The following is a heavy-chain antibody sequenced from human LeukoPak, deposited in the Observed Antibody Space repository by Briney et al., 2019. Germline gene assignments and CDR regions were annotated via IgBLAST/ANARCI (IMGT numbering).Heavy chain of an antibody. CDR2: INHSGST. V-gene: IGHV4-34*01. Sequence: SETLSLTCAVYGGSFSGYYWSWIRQPPGKGLEWIGEINHSGSTNYNPSLKSRVTISVDTSKNQFSLKLSSVTAADTAVYYCAREPYDSSGYYAQLDYWGQGTLVTVSS. CDR1: GGSFSGYY. D-gene: IGHD3-22*01. J-gene: IGHJ4*02. CDR3: AREPYDSSGYYAQLDY.